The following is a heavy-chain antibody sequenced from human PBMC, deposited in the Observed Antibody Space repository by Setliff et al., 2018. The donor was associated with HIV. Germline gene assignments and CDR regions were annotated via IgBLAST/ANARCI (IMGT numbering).Heavy chain of an antibody. CDR2: INAGTGNT. CDR1: GYTFGSYA. Sequence: ASVKVSCKTSGYTFGSYAMHWVRQAPGQRLEWMGWINAGTGNTKYSQNFQGRVTFSRDTSASTAYMELSSLRSEDTAVYYCARTVNDYGDYYFDYWGQGTLVTVSS. J-gene: IGHJ4*02. CDR3: ARTVNDYGDYYFDY. D-gene: IGHD4-17*01. V-gene: IGHV1-3*01.